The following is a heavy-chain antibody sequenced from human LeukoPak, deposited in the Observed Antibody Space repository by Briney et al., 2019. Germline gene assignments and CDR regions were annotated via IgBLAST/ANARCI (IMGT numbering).Heavy chain of an antibody. CDR1: GYTFTSYG. CDR3: ATCSSTSCYPYYYGMDV. D-gene: IGHD2-2*01. CDR2: INPNSGGT. J-gene: IGHJ6*02. V-gene: IGHV1-2*02. Sequence: GASVKVSCKASGYTFTSYGISWVRQAPGQGLEWMGWINPNSGGTNYAQKFQGRVTMTRDTSISTAYMELSRLRSDDTALYYCATCSSTSCYPYYYGMDVWGQGTTVTVSS.